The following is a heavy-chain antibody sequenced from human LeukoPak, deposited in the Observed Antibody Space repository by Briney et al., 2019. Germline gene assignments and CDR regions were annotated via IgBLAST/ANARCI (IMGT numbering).Heavy chain of an antibody. D-gene: IGHD6-13*01. J-gene: IGHJ4*02. CDR1: GYTFTGYY. CDR3: AHIAAAGTWTFDY. V-gene: IGHV1-2*02. Sequence: GASVKVSCKASGYTFTGYYMHWVRQAPGQGLEWMGWINPNSGGTNYAQKFQGRVTMTRDTSISTAYMELSRLRSDDTAVYYCAHIAAAGTWTFDYWGQGTLVTVSS. CDR2: INPNSGGT.